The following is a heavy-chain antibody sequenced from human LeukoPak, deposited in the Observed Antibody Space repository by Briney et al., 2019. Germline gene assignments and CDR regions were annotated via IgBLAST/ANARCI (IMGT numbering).Heavy chain of an antibody. CDR3: ARDLGDVDTAMVEYYFDY. CDR1: GYTFTSYY. V-gene: IGHV1-46*01. D-gene: IGHD5-18*01. CDR2: INPSGGST. J-gene: IGHJ4*02. Sequence: ASVKVSCKASGYTFTSYYMHWVRQAPGQGLERMGIINPSGGSTSYAQKFQGRVTMTRDTSTSTVYMELSSLRSADTAVYYCARDLGDVDTAMVEYYFDYWGQGTLVTVSS.